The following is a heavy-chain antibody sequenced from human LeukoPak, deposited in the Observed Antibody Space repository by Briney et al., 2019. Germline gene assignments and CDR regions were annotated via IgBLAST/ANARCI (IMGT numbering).Heavy chain of an antibody. V-gene: IGHV3-48*01. CDR1: GFTFTTYN. CDR3: ARGTYSSGWLEFSDFDF. D-gene: IGHD6-19*01. Sequence: PGGSLRLSCAASGFTFTTYNIHWVRQAPGKGLEWVSYINSRSTTLYYADSVKGRFTVSRDNAKNSLYLQMNSLRVEDTAVYYCARGTYSSGWLEFSDFDFWGQGTLVTVSS. CDR2: INSRSTTL. J-gene: IGHJ4*02.